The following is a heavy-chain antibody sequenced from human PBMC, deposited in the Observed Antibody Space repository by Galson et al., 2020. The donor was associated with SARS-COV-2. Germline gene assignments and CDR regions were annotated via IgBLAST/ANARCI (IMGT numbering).Heavy chain of an antibody. V-gene: IGHV4-34*01. CDR1: DGSVSLHY. Sequence: SETLSLTCAVFDGSVSLHYWSWIRQTSGKGLEWIGEISHSGSTYYNPSLKSRVNISLDTSRNQFSLKLSSVTAADTAVYYCARGGGSLYVFGTNFDSWGQGSLVTVSS. J-gene: IGHJ4*02. CDR3: ARGGGSLYVFGTNFDS. CDR2: ISHSGST. D-gene: IGHD1-26*01.